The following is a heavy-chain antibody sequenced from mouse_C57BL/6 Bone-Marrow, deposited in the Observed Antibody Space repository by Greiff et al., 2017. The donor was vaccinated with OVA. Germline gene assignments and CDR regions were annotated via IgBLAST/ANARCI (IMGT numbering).Heavy chain of an antibody. V-gene: IGHV1-64*01. J-gene: IGHJ1*03. D-gene: IGHD1-1*01. CDR1: GYTFTSYW. CDR3: AREGNYYGSFWYFDG. Sequence: QVHVKQPGAELVKPGASVKLSCKASGYTFTSYWMHWVKQRPGQGLEWIGMIHPNSGSTNYNEKFKSKATLTVDKSSSTAYMQLSSLTSEDSAVYYCAREGNYYGSFWYFDGWGTGTTVTVSS. CDR2: IHPNSGST.